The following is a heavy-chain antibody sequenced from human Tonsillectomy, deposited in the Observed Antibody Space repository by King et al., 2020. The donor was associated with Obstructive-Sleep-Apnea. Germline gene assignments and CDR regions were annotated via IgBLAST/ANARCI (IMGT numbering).Heavy chain of an antibody. D-gene: IGHD6-13*01. Sequence: QLVQSGAEVKKPGSSVKVSCKASGGTFSSYPITWVRQAPGQGLEWMGGTIPIFRTANYAQKFQGRVTITANESTSTTYMELSSLRSEDTAVYYCARGIKAGRSWFDSWGQGTLVTVSS. J-gene: IGHJ5*01. V-gene: IGHV1-69*01. CDR1: GGTFSSYP. CDR3: ARGIKAGRSWFDS. CDR2: TIPIFRTA.